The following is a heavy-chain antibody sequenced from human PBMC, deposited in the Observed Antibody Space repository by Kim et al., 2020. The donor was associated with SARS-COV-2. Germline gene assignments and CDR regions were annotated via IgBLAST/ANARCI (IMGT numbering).Heavy chain of an antibody. V-gene: IGHV6-1*01. Sequence: SQTLSLTCAISGDIVSSNSAAWNWIRQSPSRGLEWLGRTYYRSKWYTDYAGSVKSRITINADTSKNQFYLQVNSASPEDTAADHCARDTPGQKAYDIWGQ. CDR2: TYYRSKWYT. CDR1: GDIVSSNSAA. CDR3: ARDTPGQKAYDI. J-gene: IGHJ3*02.